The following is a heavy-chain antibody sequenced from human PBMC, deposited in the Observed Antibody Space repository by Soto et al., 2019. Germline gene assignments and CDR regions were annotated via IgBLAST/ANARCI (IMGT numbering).Heavy chain of an antibody. D-gene: IGHD2-2*01. CDR2: ISAYNGNT. CDR3: ARDFKRGVVTAAETYGMDV. J-gene: IGHJ6*02. V-gene: IGHV1-18*04. Sequence: GASVTVSCEASGYTFTIYGSSCVRQAPGQGLELMGWISAYNGNTNYAQKLQGRVTMTTDTSTSTAYMELRSLRSDDTAVYYCARDFKRGVVTAAETYGMDVWGQGTTVTVSS. CDR1: GYTFTIYG.